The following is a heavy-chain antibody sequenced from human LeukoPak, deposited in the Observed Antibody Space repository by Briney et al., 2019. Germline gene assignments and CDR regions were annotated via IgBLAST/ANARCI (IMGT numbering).Heavy chain of an antibody. J-gene: IGHJ3*02. V-gene: IGHV4-59*08. CDR1: GGSISSYY. Sequence: SETLSLTCTVSGGSISSYYWSWIRQPPGKGLEWIGYIYYSGSTNYNPSLKSRVTISVDTSKNQFSLKLSSVTAADTAVYYCARLRQTDDAFDIWGQGTMVTVSS. D-gene: IGHD1-1*01. CDR3: ARLRQTDDAFDI. CDR2: IYYSGST.